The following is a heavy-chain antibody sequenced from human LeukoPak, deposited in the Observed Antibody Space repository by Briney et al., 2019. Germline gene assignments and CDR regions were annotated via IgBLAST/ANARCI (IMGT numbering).Heavy chain of an antibody. CDR2: ISGTRAAT. CDR1: GFSFSRTD. D-gene: IGHD2-15*01. CDR3: AKGGPGPFDF. V-gene: IGHV3-23*01. J-gene: IGHJ3*01. Sequence: GGSLRLSCAASGFSFSRTDMFWVRQAPGKGLEYVSSISGTRAATYYADPVRGRSTISRDNSKNMLFLQMNSLRAEDTALYYCAKGGPGPFDFWGQGTMVAVSS.